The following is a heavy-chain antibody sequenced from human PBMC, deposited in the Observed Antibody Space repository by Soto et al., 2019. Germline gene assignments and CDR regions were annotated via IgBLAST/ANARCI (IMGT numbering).Heavy chain of an antibody. CDR2: VSYDGSNK. J-gene: IGHJ4*02. CDR1: GFTFSSYA. Sequence: QVQLVESGGGVVQPGRSLRLSCAASGFTFSSYAMHWVRQAPGKGLVWVAVVSYDGSNKYYTDSMKGRFTISRDNSNNTLYLQMNSLRAEDTAVYYCASEGVWNHIVDYWGQGTLVTVSS. CDR3: ASEGVWNHIVDY. D-gene: IGHD1-1*01. V-gene: IGHV3-30-3*01.